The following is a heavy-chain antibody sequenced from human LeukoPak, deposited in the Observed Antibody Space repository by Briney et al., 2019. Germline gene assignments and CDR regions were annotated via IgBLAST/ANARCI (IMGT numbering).Heavy chain of an antibody. CDR3: ARGPPRGKYYYMDV. J-gene: IGHJ6*03. CDR2: IGTASDT. V-gene: IGHV3-13*01. Sequence: GWSLRLSCAASGFTLSSIGMHWVRQPTGQGLEGVSTIGTASDTYYPGSVEGRFTLSRDNAKNSLYLQMNSLTAGDTAVYYCARGPPRGKYYYMDVWGKGTTVTVSS. CDR1: GFTLSSIG. D-gene: IGHD1-1*01.